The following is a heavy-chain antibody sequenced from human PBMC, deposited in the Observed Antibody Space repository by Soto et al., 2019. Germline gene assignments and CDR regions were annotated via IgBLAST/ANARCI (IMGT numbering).Heavy chain of an antibody. D-gene: IGHD4-17*01. V-gene: IGHV1-18*01. CDR2: ISAYNGNT. J-gene: IGHJ4*02. CDR1: GYTFTSYG. Sequence: GASVKVSCKASGYTFTSYGISWVRQAPGQGLEWMGWISAYNGNTNYAQKLQGRVTMTTDTSTSTAYMELRSLRSDDTAVYYCARDRGIEHDYGDYAVDYWGQGTLVTVSS. CDR3: ARDRGIEHDYGDYAVDY.